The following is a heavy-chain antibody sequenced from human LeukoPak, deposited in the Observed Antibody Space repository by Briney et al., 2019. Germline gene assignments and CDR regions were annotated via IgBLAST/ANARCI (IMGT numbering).Heavy chain of an antibody. V-gene: IGHV3-7*01. Sequence: PGGSLRLSCAASGFTFSTYWMTWVRQAPGKGLEWVANMKGDGSEIHYVDSVKGRFTISRDDAKNSLYLQMNSLRAEDTAVYYCARPAYTAAYDLWGQGTMVTVSS. J-gene: IGHJ3*01. CDR1: GFTFSTYW. D-gene: IGHD3-16*01. CDR3: ARPAYTAAYDL. CDR2: MKGDGSEI.